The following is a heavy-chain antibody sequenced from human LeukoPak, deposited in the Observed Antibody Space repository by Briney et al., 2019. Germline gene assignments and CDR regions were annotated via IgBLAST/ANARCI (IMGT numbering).Heavy chain of an antibody. D-gene: IGHD4-17*01. CDR1: GGSINTYY. CDR2: IYYSGST. Sequence: SETLSLTCTVSGGSINTYYWSWIRQPPGKGLEWIGYIYYSGSTNYNPSLKSRVSISVDTSKNQFSLKLSSVTAADTAVYYCARHYYSDPFDYWGQGTLVTVSS. CDR3: ARHYYSDPFDY. V-gene: IGHV4-59*01. J-gene: IGHJ4*02.